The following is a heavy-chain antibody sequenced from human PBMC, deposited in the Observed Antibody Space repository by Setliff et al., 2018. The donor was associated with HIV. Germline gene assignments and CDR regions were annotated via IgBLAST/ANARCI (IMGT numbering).Heavy chain of an antibody. Sequence: PGGSLRLSCAASGFIFDDYAMHWVRQVPGKGLEWVAVISWNGGTTNYADSVKGRFTSSRDSSKNSLYLQMNSLRTEDTALYYCAKEGGSERMPFFYYYMDVWGKGTTVTVSS. V-gene: IGHV3-43*01. D-gene: IGHD3-10*01. J-gene: IGHJ6*03. CDR2: ISWNGGTT. CDR1: GFIFDDYA. CDR3: AKEGGSERMPFFYYYMDV.